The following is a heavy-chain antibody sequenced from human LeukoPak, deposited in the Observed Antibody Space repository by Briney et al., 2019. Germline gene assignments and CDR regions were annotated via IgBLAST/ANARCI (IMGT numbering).Heavy chain of an antibody. D-gene: IGHD3-10*01. Sequence: GASVKVSCKASGYTFTSYYMHWVRQAPGQGLEWMGIINPNSGGTNYAQKFQGRVTMTRDTSISTAYMELSRLRSDDTAVYYCARGGITMVREDFDYWGQGTLVTVSS. J-gene: IGHJ4*02. CDR1: GYTFTSYY. CDR3: ARGGITMVREDFDY. V-gene: IGHV1-2*02. CDR2: INPNSGGT.